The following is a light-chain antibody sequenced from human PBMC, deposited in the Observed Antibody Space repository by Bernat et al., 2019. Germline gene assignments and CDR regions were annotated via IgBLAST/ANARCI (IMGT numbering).Light chain of an antibody. CDR1: SNNVGYQG. CDR2: RNN. CDR3: SAWDSSLSAWV. Sequence: QAGLTPPPSVSKGLRQTATLTCTGNSNNVGYQGAAWLQQHQGHPPKLLSYRNNNRPSGISERFSASRSGNTASLTITGLQPEDEADYYCSAWDSSLSAWVFGGGTKLTVL. J-gene: IGLJ3*02. V-gene: IGLV10-54*04.